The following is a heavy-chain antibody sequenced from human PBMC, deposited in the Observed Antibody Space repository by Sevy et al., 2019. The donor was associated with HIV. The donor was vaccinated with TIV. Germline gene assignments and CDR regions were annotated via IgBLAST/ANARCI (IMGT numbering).Heavy chain of an antibody. CDR1: GFTFSSYS. D-gene: IGHD2-15*01. J-gene: IGHJ4*02. V-gene: IGHV3-21*01. Sequence: GGSLRLSCAASGFTFSSYSMNWVRQAPGKGLEWVSCISSSSSYIYYADSVKGRFTISRDNAKNSLYLQMNSLRAEDTAVYYCARDLCSGGSCYSGFPDYWGQGTLVTVSS. CDR3: ARDLCSGGSCYSGFPDY. CDR2: ISSSSSYI.